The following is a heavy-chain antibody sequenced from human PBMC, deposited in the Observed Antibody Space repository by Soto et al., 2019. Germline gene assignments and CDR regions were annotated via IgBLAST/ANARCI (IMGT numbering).Heavy chain of an antibody. CDR3: AIFGVVKDNWFDP. Sequence: GGSLRLSCAASGFTFSSYAMHWVRQAPGKGLEWVAVISYDGSNKYYADSVKGRFTISRDNSKNTLYLQMNSLRAEDTAVYYCAIFGVVKDNWFDPWGQGTLVTVSS. CDR2: ISYDGSNK. J-gene: IGHJ5*02. V-gene: IGHV3-30-3*01. CDR1: GFTFSSYA. D-gene: IGHD3-3*01.